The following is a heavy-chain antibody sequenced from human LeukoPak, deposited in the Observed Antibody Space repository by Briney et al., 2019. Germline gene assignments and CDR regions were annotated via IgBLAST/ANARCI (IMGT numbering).Heavy chain of an antibody. J-gene: IGHJ4*02. CDR2: ISSSGSYT. CDR3: ARDAGLSGYDYNY. CDR1: GYTFSSYA. Sequence: GGSLRLSCAASGYTFSSYAMNWVRQAPGEGLEWVSSISSSGSYTYYADSVKGRFTISRDNAKNSLYLQMNSLRAGDTAVYYCARDAGLSGYDYNYWGQGTLVSVSS. D-gene: IGHD5-12*01. V-gene: IGHV3-21*01.